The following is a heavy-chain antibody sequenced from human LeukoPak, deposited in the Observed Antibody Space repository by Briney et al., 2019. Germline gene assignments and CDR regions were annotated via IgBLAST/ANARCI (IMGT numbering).Heavy chain of an antibody. Sequence: SETLSLTCTVSGGSISSYYWSWIRQPPGKGLEWIGEINHSGSTNYNPSLKSRVTISVDTSKNQFSLKLSSVTAADTAVYYCARGQAGYSSGWYNFWGQGTLVTVSS. V-gene: IGHV4-34*01. J-gene: IGHJ4*02. D-gene: IGHD6-19*01. CDR2: INHSGST. CDR3: ARGQAGYSSGWYNF. CDR1: GGSISSYY.